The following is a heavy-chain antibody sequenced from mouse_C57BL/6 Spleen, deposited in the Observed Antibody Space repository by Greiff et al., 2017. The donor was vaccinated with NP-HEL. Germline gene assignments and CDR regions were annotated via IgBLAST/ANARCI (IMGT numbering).Heavy chain of an antibody. CDR3: ASRFFYGSSGAWCAY. CDR2: INTNNGGT. J-gene: IGHJ3*01. CDR1: GYTFTDYN. V-gene: IGHV1-18*01. Sequence: EVQLQQSGPELVKPGASVQIPCKASGYTFTDYNMDWVKQSHGKSLEWIGDINTNNGGTIYNQKFKGKAKLPVDKSSRQAYMELRSLTSEDTAGYYCASRFFYGSSGAWCAYWGQGTLVTVSA. D-gene: IGHD1-1*01.